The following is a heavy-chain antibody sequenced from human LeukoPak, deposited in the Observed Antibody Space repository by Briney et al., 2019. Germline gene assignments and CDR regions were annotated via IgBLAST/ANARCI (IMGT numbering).Heavy chain of an antibody. CDR2: IYNNGST. CDR3: ASVSSIERGGYYYYGMDV. J-gene: IGHJ6*04. Sequence: SQTLSLTCTVSGGSISSYYWSWIRQPPGKGREWIWYIYNNGSTNYNLYLKSRVTISVDTSKNQFSVKLGSVTAADRAVYYCASVSSIERGGYYYYGMDVWGKGTTVTVSS. V-gene: IGHV4-59*13. D-gene: IGHD2-15*01. CDR1: GGSISSYY.